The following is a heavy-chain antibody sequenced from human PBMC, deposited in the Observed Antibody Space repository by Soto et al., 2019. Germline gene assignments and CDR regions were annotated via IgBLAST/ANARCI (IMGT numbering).Heavy chain of an antibody. J-gene: IGHJ3*02. CDR3: GRGGGVGVAGSAAFDM. V-gene: IGHV1-2*02. D-gene: IGHD3-3*01. CDR1: GYPVTAYY. CDR2: INPATGAA. Sequence: QLHLVQSGAVVKKPGASVTVSCSASGYPVTAYYMHWVRQAPGRGLEWMGGINPATGAAKYTQTFRGRVTTTRDTSTSTVFMELSGLSSEDTAVFYLGRGGGVGVAGSAAFDMWGQGTLVTVSS.